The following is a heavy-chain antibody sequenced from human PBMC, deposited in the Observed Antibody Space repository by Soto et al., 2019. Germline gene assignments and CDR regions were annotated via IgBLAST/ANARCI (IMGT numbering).Heavy chain of an antibody. D-gene: IGHD5-12*01. Sequence: EVQLVESGGGSVQPGRSLRLSCAASGFTFDDYAMHWVRQAPGKGLEWVSGISWNSGSIGYADSVKGRFTISRDNAKNSLYLQMNSLRSEDTALYYCAKDMGYDLSPLGYFDYWGQGTLVTVSS. J-gene: IGHJ4*02. CDR3: AKDMGYDLSPLGYFDY. V-gene: IGHV3-9*01. CDR1: GFTFDDYA. CDR2: ISWNSGSI.